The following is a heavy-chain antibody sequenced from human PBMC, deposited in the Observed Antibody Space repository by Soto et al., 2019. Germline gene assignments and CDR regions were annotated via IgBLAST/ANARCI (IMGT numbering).Heavy chain of an antibody. Sequence: TLSLTVTVSGGSISSGDYYWSWIRQHPGKGLEWIGTIYFSGTTYYNPSLKSRVTISVDTSKSQFSLKLSSVTAADTAVYYCARRDRSGFSYWLDTWGQGTLVTVSS. CDR3: ARRDRSGFSYWLDT. V-gene: IGHV4-31*03. J-gene: IGHJ5*02. CDR1: GGSISSGDYY. D-gene: IGHD3-22*01. CDR2: IYFSGTT.